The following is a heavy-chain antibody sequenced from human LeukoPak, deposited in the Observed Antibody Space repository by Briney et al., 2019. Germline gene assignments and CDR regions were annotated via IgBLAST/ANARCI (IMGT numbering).Heavy chain of an antibody. J-gene: IGHJ6*02. D-gene: IGHD3-10*01. CDR3: ARDHEWVWFGELLPYYYYYYGMDV. CDR1: GYTFTSYA. V-gene: IGHV7-4-1*02. Sequence: ASVTVSCTASGYTFTSYAMNWVRQAPGQGLEWMGWINTNTGNPTYAQGFTGRFVFSLDTSVSTAYLQISSLKTEDTAVYYCARDHEWVWFGELLPYYYYYYGMDVWGQGTTVTVSS. CDR2: INTNTGNP.